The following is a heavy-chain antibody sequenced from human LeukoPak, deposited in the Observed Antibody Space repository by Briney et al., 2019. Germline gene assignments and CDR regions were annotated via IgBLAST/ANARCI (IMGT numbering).Heavy chain of an antibody. CDR2: MHPTGVS. V-gene: IGHV4-38-2*02. D-gene: IGHD2-2*01. CDR1: GYSISIGFH. CDR3: ARRGYQPPHYYVDV. J-gene: IGHJ6*03. Sequence: PSETLSLTCSVSGYSISIGFHWGWIRQSPGKGLEWLGTMHPTGVSYYNPSLKSRVTVSLDTSKNQFSLKLISMTAADTAVYYCARRGYQPPHYYVDVWGKGTAVTVSS.